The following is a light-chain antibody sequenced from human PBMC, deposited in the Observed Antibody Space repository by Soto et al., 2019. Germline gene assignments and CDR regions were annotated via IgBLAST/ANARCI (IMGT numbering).Light chain of an antibody. CDR2: DVS. Sequence: QSALTQPASVSGYPGQSITISCTGTSSDVGGYNSVSWYQQHPGKAPKLMIFDVSNRPSGVSNRFSGSKSGNTASLTISGLQAEDEADYYCSSYTSKTTLVFGGGTKLTVL. J-gene: IGLJ2*01. CDR3: SSYTSKTTLV. CDR1: SSDVGGYNS. V-gene: IGLV2-14*03.